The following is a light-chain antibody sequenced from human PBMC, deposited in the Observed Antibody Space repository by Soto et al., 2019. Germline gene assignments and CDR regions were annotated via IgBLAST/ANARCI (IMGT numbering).Light chain of an antibody. CDR3: QHYDSLPPT. CDR2: AAS. Sequence: DIQMTQSPSSLSAFVGDRVTITCQASQDIVNSLNWYQQKPGKAPKLLIYAASSLETGVPSKFSGSGSETDFTVTISRLQPEDVATYYCQHYDSLPPTFGPGTKVDIK. J-gene: IGKJ3*01. V-gene: IGKV1-33*01. CDR1: QDIVNS.